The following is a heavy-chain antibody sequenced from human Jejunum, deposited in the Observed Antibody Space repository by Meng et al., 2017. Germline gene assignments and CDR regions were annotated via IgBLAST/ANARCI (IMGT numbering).Heavy chain of an antibody. CDR2: IHESGST. V-gene: IGHV4-38-2*02. CDR1: GYPISTAFY. Sequence: SETLSLTCTVSGYPISTAFYWGWIRQPPGKGLEWIGSIHESGSTYHNSSLKSRVTISMDTSKNQFSLKVNSVTAADTAVYYCARGGTMVNPTFDYWGKGTLVTVSS. J-gene: IGHJ4*02. CDR3: ARGGTMVNPTFDY. D-gene: IGHD3-10*01.